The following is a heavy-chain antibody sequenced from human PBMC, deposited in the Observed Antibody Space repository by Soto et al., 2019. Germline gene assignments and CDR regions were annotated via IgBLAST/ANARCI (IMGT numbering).Heavy chain of an antibody. CDR2: IXXDXSXX. CDR3: ARGPSSLTRFDY. D-gene: IGHD2-2*01. Sequence: GGSLRLSCAASGFTFSSYAMHWVRQAPGKGLEXVAVIXXDXSXXXYXXXXKGRFTISRDNSKNTLYLQMNSLRAEDTAVYYCARGPSSLTRFDYWGQGTLVTVSS. CDR1: GFTFSSYA. J-gene: IGHJ4*02. V-gene: IGHV3-30-3*01.